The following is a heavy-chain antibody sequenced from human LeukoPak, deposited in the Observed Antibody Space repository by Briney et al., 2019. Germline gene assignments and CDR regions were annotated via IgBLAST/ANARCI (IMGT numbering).Heavy chain of an antibody. CDR1: GFTFSSYW. CDR2: IKQDGSEK. Sequence: GGSLRLSCAASGFTFSSYWMSWVRQAPGKGLEWVANIKQDGSEKYYVDSVKGRFTISRDNAKNSLYLQMNSLRAEDTAVYYCAKDWRFGELLGYYYYYMDVWGKGTTVTISS. V-gene: IGHV3-7*01. CDR3: AKDWRFGELLGYYYYYMDV. J-gene: IGHJ6*03. D-gene: IGHD3-10*01.